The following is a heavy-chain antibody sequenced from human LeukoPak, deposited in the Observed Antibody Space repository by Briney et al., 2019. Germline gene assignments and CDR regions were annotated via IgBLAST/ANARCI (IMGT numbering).Heavy chain of an antibody. CDR3: ARGRRPPILLWFGEFTYYFDY. CDR1: GYTFTSYG. Sequence: ASVKVSCKASGYTFTSYGISWVRQATGQGLEWMGWMNPNSGNTGYAQKFQGRVTMTRNTSISTAYMELSSLRSEDTAVYYCARGRRPPILLWFGEFTYYFDYWGQGTLVTVSS. CDR2: MNPNSGNT. V-gene: IGHV1-8*02. J-gene: IGHJ4*02. D-gene: IGHD3-10*01.